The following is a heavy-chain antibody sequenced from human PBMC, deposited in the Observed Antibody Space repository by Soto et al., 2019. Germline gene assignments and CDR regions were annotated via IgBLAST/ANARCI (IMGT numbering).Heavy chain of an antibody. D-gene: IGHD1-1*01. V-gene: IGHV3-74*01. CDR3: ATAGNYRFDS. CDR2: INPDGRTI. CDR1: AFSFSTSW. J-gene: IGHJ4*02. Sequence: EVQLVESGGTLVQPGGSLRLSCAASAFSFSTSWMHWVRQAPGEGLVWVSRINPDGRTINYAGSVKGRCTISRDNAKNTVYLQMIILRVEDTAVYFCATAGNYRFDSWGLGTLVTVSS.